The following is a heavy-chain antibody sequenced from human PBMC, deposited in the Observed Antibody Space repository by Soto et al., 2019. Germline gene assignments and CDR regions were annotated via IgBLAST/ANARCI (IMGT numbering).Heavy chain of an antibody. CDR3: AKDWGIYSSGSPIYYFDY. V-gene: IGHV3-30*18. J-gene: IGHJ4*02. CDR2: ISYDGSNK. CDR1: GFTFSSYG. Sequence: PGGSLRLSCAASGFTFSSYGMHWVRQAPGKGLEWVAVISYDGSNKYYADSVKGRFTISRDNSKNTLYLQMNSLRAEDTAVYYCAKDWGIYSSGSPIYYFDYWGQGTLVTVSS. D-gene: IGHD6-19*01.